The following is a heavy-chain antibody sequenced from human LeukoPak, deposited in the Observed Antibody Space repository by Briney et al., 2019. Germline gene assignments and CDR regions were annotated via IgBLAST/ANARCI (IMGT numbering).Heavy chain of an antibody. CDR3: ARETDSDFWSGFYMDL. V-gene: IGHV4-59*11. Sequence: KPSETLSLTCTVSGASIRSHYWSWIRQPPGRGLEWIGNIYHSGITYYNVSLTGRVTISVDRSKHQFSLRLISMTAADTAVYYCARETDSDFWSGFYMDLWGKGTTVIVSS. CDR2: IYHSGIT. J-gene: IGHJ6*03. CDR1: GASIRSHY. D-gene: IGHD3-3*01.